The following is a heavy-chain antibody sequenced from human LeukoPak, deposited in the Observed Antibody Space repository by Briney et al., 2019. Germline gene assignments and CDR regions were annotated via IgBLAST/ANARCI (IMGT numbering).Heavy chain of an antibody. CDR1: GGTFSSYA. CDR3: AREESGYSYGGPFDY. CDR2: IIPIFGTA. Sequence: SVKVSCKASGGTFSSYAISWVRQAPGQGLELMGGIIPIFGTANYAQKFQGRVTITADESTSTAYMELSSLRSEDTAVYYCAREESGYSYGGPFDYWGQGTLVTVSS. D-gene: IGHD5-18*01. J-gene: IGHJ4*02. V-gene: IGHV1-69*01.